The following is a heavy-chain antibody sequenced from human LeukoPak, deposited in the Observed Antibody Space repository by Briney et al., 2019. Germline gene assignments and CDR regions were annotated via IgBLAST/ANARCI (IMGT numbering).Heavy chain of an antibody. D-gene: IGHD1-26*01. Sequence: GGSLRLSCAASGFTSSSYAMSWVRQAPGKGLEWVSAISGSGGSTYYADSVKGRFTISRDNSKNTLYLQMNSLRAEDTAVYYCAKFSSGSLSPFDYWGQGTLVTVSS. CDR2: ISGSGGST. CDR3: AKFSSGSLSPFDY. CDR1: GFTSSSYA. V-gene: IGHV3-23*01. J-gene: IGHJ4*02.